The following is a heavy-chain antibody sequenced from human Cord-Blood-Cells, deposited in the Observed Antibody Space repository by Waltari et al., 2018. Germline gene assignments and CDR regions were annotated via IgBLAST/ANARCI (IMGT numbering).Heavy chain of an antibody. Sequence: QVQLVQSGAEVKKPGASVKVSCKASGYTFTGYYMHWVRQAPGQGLEWMGWINPNSGGTKYAQKFQGRVTMTRDTSISTAYMELSRVRSDDTGVYYCARVDYSSSSRWFVPWGQGTLVTVSS. CDR1: GYTFTGYY. CDR2: INPNSGGT. V-gene: IGHV1-2*02. D-gene: IGHD6-6*01. J-gene: IGHJ5*02. CDR3: ARVDYSSSSRWFVP.